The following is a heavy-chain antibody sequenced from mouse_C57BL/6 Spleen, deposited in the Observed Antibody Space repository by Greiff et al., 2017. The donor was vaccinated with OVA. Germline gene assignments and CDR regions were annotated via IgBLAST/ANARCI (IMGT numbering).Heavy chain of an antibody. D-gene: IGHD1-1*01. J-gene: IGHJ3*01. CDR1: GYTFTDYY. CDR3: ARCYYGSREIIFAY. Sequence: EVQLQQSGPELVKPGASVKLSCKASGYTFTDYYMNWVKQSHGKSLEWMGDINTNNGGTSYNQNVKGKATLTVDKSSSTAYMELRSLRAEDSAVYYCARCYYGSREIIFAYWGQGTLVTVSA. CDR2: INTNNGGT. V-gene: IGHV1-26*01.